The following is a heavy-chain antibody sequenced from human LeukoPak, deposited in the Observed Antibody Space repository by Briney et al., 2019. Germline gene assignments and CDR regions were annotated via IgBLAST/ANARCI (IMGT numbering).Heavy chain of an antibody. CDR1: GGSISNHF. Sequence: SETLSLTCTVSGGSISNHFWNWIRQPAGKGLEWIGRMYTSRSTHYNPSLKSRVTMSLDTSKNQFSLKLSSVTAADTAVYYCAREDSSSWKYYSYYMDVWGKGTTVTVS. V-gene: IGHV4-4*07. CDR3: AREDSSSWKYYSYYMDV. D-gene: IGHD6-13*01. J-gene: IGHJ6*03. CDR2: MYTSRST.